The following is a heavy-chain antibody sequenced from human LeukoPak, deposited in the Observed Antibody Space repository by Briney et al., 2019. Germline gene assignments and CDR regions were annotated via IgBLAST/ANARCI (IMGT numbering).Heavy chain of an antibody. Sequence: SGTLSLTCTVSGGSINSSNRWSWVRQPPGKRLEWIGEISHSGSTNYNPSLKSRVTISIDKSKNVFFLKLTSVTAADTAVYYCARLSSLANIAARGRTWLDPWGQGSLVTVSS. J-gene: IGHJ5*02. CDR1: GGSINSSNR. CDR3: ARLSSLANIAARGRTWLDP. V-gene: IGHV4-4*02. CDR2: ISHSGST. D-gene: IGHD6-6*01.